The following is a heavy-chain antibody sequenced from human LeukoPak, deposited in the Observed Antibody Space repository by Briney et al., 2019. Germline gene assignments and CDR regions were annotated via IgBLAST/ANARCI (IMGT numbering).Heavy chain of an antibody. CDR3: ARDRDLGVVTPWCDY. CDR1: GFTFSSYS. J-gene: IGHJ4*02. CDR2: ISSSSSYI. Sequence: GGSLRLSCAASGFTFSSYSMNWVRQAPGKGLEWVSSISSSSSYIYYADSVKGRFTISRDNAKNSLYLQMNSLRADDTAVYYCARDRDLGVVTPWCDYWGQGILVTVSS. V-gene: IGHV3-21*01. D-gene: IGHD3-3*01.